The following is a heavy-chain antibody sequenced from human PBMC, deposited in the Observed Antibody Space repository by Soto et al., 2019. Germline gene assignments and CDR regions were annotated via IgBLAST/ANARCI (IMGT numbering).Heavy chain of an antibody. CDR3: AREDWTKGKDGFDI. D-gene: IGHD1-1*01. J-gene: IGHJ3*02. Sequence: SETLSLTCTVSGGSISSNDHYWSWFRQHPEKGLEWIGYIYYSGSTYYNPSLKSRVTISVDTSKNQFSLKLSSVTAAATSVYYCAREDWTKGKDGFDIWGQGKMVTVS. CDR2: IYYSGST. CDR1: GGSISSNDHY. V-gene: IGHV4-31*03.